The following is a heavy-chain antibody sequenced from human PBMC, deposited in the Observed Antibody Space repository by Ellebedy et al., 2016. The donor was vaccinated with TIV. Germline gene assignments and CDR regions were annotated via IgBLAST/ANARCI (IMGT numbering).Heavy chain of an antibody. J-gene: IGHJ4*02. CDR3: AREDSSAPGEFDH. V-gene: IGHV1-18*01. D-gene: IGHD2-21*01. Sequence: ASVKVSCKASGYTFTSYGISWVRQAPGQGLEWLAWINGYNGNTNYIKKIKGRLTLTTDTSTSTAYMELRSLRSDDTAVYYCAREDSSAPGEFDHWGQGTLVTVSS. CDR1: GYTFTSYG. CDR2: INGYNGNT.